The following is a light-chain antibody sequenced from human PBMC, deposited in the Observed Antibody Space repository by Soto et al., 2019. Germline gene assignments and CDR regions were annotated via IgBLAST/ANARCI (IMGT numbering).Light chain of an antibody. CDR1: QSVDSY. J-gene: IGKJ1*01. Sequence: EIVLTQSPATLSLSPGERATLSCGASQSVDSYLAWYQQKVGQAPRLLIYDASNRATGIPARFSGSGSGTDFTLTISRLEPEDFAVYYCQHRSNWPPTFGQGTKWISN. CDR2: DAS. CDR3: QHRSNWPPT. V-gene: IGKV3-11*01.